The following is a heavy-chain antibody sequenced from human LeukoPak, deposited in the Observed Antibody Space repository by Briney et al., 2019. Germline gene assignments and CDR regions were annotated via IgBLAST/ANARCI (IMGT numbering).Heavy chain of an antibody. D-gene: IGHD3-22*01. CDR2: IRSKAYGGTT. CDR3: TRCVGITMIVVDDY. CDR1: GFTVSSNY. V-gene: IGHV3-49*04. J-gene: IGHJ4*02. Sequence: PGGSLRLSCAASGFTVSSNYMSWVRQAPGKGLEWVGFIRSKAYGGTTEYAASVKGRFTISRDDSKSIAYLKMNSLKTEDTAVYYCTRCVGITMIVVDDYWGQGTLVTVSS.